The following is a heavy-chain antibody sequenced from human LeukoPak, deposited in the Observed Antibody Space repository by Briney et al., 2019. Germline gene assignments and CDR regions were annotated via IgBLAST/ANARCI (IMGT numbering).Heavy chain of an antibody. CDR2: IYPGDSDT. CDR1: GYSFTSYW. V-gene: IGHV5-51*01. CDR3: ARAGIAAAGTPLDAFDI. J-gene: IGHJ3*02. D-gene: IGHD6-13*01. Sequence: LGESLKISCKGSGYSFTSYWIGWVRQMPGKGLEWMGIIYPGDSDTRYSPSFQGQVTISADKSISTAYLQWSSLKASDTAMYYCARAGIAAAGTPLDAFDIWGQGTMVTVSS.